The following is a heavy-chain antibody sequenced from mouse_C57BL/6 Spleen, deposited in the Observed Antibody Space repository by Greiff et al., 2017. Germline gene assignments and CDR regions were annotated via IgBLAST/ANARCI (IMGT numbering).Heavy chain of an antibody. D-gene: IGHD2-12*01. CDR3: ARENYYSSYDMDY. V-gene: IGHV1-80*01. J-gene: IGHJ4*01. CDR2: IYPGDGDT. CDR1: GYAFSSYW. Sequence: QVQLQQPGAELVKPGASVKISCKASGYAFSSYWMNWVKQRPGQGLEWIGRIYPGDGDTNYNGKFKGKATLTADKSSSTAYMQLSSLTSEDSAVEVCARENYYSSYDMDYWGQGTSVTVSS.